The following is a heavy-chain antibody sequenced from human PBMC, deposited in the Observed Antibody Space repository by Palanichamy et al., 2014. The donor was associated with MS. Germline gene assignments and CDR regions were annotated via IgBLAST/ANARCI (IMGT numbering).Heavy chain of an antibody. CDR2: IKQDGSEK. CDR3: ARVVFGEYWYFDY. CDR1: GFTFSSYW. Sequence: EVQLVESGGGLVQPGGSLRLSCAASGFTFSSYWMSWVRQAPGKGLEWVANIKQDGSEKYYVDSVKGRFTISRDNAKNSLYLQMSSLRAEDTAVYYCARVVFGEYWYFDYWGQGTLVTVSS. D-gene: IGHD3-10*02. J-gene: IGHJ4*02. V-gene: IGHV3-7*01.